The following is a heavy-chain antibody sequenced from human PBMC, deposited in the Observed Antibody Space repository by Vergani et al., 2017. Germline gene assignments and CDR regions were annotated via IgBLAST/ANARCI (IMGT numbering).Heavy chain of an antibody. J-gene: IGHJ4*02. Sequence: QLQLQESGPGLVKPSETLSLTCTVSGGSISSSSYYWGWIRQPPGKGLEWIGSIYYSGSTYYNPSLKSRVTISVDTSKNQLSLKLSAVTAAETAVYYCARLICSIGCGQTSQVSRFGSSSHTRVTGPFDYWGQGTLVTVSS. V-gene: IGHV4-39*01. CDR2: IYYSGST. CDR3: ARLICSIGCGQTSQVSRFGSSSHTRVTGPFDY. D-gene: IGHD6-13*01. CDR1: GGSISSSSYY.